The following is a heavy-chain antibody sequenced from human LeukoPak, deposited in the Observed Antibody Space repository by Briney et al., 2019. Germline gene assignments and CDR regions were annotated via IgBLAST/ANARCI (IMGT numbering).Heavy chain of an antibody. CDR2: IYPGDSHT. V-gene: IGHV5-51*07. D-gene: IGHD6-19*01. J-gene: IGHJ1*01. CDR3: ASAVAGPSGAEYFHH. CDR1: GYSFPSYW. Sequence: GESLKISCKGSGYSFPSYWIGWVHQMAGKGLEWMGVIYPGDSHTRYSPSFQGQVTISADKSISTAYLQWSSLKASDTAMYFCASAVAGPSGAEYFHHWGQGTLVTASS.